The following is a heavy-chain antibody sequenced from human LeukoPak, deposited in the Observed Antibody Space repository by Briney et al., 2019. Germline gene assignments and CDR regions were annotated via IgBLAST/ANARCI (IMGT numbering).Heavy chain of an antibody. Sequence: SETLSLTCAVYGGSFSGYYWSWIRQPPGKGLEWIGEINHSGSTNYNPSLKSRVTISVATSKNQFSLKLSSVTGADTAVYYCARGRSRYCSGGSCYSGYYYYYMDVWGKGTTVTVSS. CDR2: INHSGST. CDR1: GGSFSGYY. J-gene: IGHJ6*03. V-gene: IGHV4-34*01. D-gene: IGHD2-15*01. CDR3: ARGRSRYCSGGSCYSGYYYYYMDV.